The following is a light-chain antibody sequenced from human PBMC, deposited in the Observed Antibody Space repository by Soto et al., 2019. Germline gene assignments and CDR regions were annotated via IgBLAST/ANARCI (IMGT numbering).Light chain of an antibody. CDR3: QQYNDWPRT. V-gene: IGKV3D-15*01. Sequence: EFVLTQSPGTLSLSPGERATLSCRASQSVSNNYLAWYQQKPGQAPRLLIYDASNRATGIPARFSGSASGTEFTLTISSLQSEDFGVYYCQQYNDWPRTFGQGTRLEIK. J-gene: IGKJ5*01. CDR2: DAS. CDR1: QSVSNN.